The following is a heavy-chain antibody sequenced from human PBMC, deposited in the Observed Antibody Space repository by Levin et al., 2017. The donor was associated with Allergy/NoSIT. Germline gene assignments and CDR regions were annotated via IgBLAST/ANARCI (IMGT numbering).Heavy chain of an antibody. CDR1: GYSFTSYW. J-gene: IGHJ3*02. CDR2: IYPGDSDT. D-gene: IGHD2-15*01. V-gene: IGHV5-51*01. Sequence: GESLKISCKGSGYSFTSYWIGWVRQMPGKGLEWMGIIYPGDSDTRYSPSFQGQVTISADKSISTAYLQWSSLKASDTAMYYCASSSYCSGGSCYFPRDAFDIWGQGTMVTVSS. CDR3: ASSSYCSGGSCYFPRDAFDI.